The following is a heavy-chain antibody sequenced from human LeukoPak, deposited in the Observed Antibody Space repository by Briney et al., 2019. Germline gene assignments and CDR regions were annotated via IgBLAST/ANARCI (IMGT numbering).Heavy chain of an antibody. Sequence: SVKVSCKASGGTFSSYAISWVRQAPGQGLEWMGGIIPIFGTANYAQKFQGRVTITTDESTSTAYMELSSLRSEDTAVYYCARDDAIAAAGTGYWGQGTLVTVSS. CDR2: IIPIFGTA. J-gene: IGHJ4*02. V-gene: IGHV1-69*05. D-gene: IGHD6-13*01. CDR1: GGTFSSYA. CDR3: ARDDAIAAAGTGY.